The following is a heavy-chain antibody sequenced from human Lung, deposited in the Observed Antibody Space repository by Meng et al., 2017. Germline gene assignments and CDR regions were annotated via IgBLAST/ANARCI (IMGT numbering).Heavy chain of an antibody. V-gene: IGHV4-31*03. D-gene: IGHD3-10*01. CDR1: GGSISSGGYY. CDR3: ARASYGSGSPLGESWFDP. Sequence: QVQLQESGPGLVKPSQTLSLTCTVSGGSISSGGYYWSWIRQQPGKGLEWIGYIHDSGSTYYNPSLKSRVTISADTSKNQFSLKLSSVTAADTAVYYCARASYGSGSPLGESWFDPWGQGTLVTVSS. CDR2: IHDSGST. J-gene: IGHJ5*02.